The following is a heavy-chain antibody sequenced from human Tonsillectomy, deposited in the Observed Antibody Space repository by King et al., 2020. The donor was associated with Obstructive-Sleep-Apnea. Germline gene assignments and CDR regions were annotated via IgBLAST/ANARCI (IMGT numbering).Heavy chain of an antibody. D-gene: IGHD2-15*01. Sequence: QLVQYGGGVVQPGRSLRLSCAASGFTFSSYAMHWVRQAPGKGLEWVAVISYDGSNKYYADSVKGRFTISRDNSKNTLYLQMNSLRAEDTAVYYCARVTVGYCSGGSCYEDYWGQGTLVTVSS. V-gene: IGHV3-30*04. CDR2: ISYDGSNK. J-gene: IGHJ4*02. CDR3: ARVTVGYCSGGSCYEDY. CDR1: GFTFSSYA.